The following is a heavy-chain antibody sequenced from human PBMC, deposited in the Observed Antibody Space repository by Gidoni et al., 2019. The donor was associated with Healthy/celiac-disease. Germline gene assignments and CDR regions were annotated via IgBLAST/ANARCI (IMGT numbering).Heavy chain of an antibody. Sequence: QLQLVQSGAEVKKPGASVKVSCKVSGYPFTTYDTNWVRQATGQGLEWMGWMNPNSGNTGYAQKFQGRVTMTRNTSISTAYMELSSLRSEDTAVYYCARGRSGSYGYPQKEYFDYWGQGTLVTVSS. V-gene: IGHV1-8*01. CDR2: MNPNSGNT. CDR1: GYPFTTYD. D-gene: IGHD1-26*01. CDR3: ARGRSGSYGYPQKEYFDY. J-gene: IGHJ4*02.